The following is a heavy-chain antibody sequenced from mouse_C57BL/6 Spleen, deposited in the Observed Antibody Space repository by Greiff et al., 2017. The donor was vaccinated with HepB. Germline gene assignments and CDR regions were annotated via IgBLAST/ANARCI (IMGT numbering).Heavy chain of an antibody. CDR3: ARGGYEEAWFAY. Sequence: QVHVKQPGAELVMPGASVKLSCKASGYTFTSYWMHWVKQRPGQGLEWIGEIDPSDSYTNYNQKFKGKSTLTVDKSSSTAYMQLSSLTSEDSAVYYCARGGYEEAWFAYWGQGTLVTVSA. D-gene: IGHD2-2*01. CDR2: IDPSDSYT. J-gene: IGHJ3*01. CDR1: GYTFTSYW. V-gene: IGHV1-69*01.